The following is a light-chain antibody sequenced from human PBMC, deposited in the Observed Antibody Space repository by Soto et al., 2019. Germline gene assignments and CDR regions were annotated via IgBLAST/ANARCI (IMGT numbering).Light chain of an antibody. Sequence: EIVLTQSPGTLSLSPGERATLSCRASQSVSSSYLAWYQQNPGQAPRLLIYGASSRATGIPDRFSGSASWTDFTLTISRMEPEDLAMYHCHQYGSSAWTIGQVTKVEIK. CDR1: QSVSSSY. V-gene: IGKV3-20*01. J-gene: IGKJ1*01. CDR2: GAS. CDR3: HQYGSSAWT.